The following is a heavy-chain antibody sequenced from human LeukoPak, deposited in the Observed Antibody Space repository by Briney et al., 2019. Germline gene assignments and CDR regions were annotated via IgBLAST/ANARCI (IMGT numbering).Heavy chain of an antibody. J-gene: IGHJ4*02. CDR1: GFTFSSYW. CDR3: ARLYARRGAGGFNFDY. V-gene: IGHV3-7*01. Sequence: GGPLRLSCAASGFTFSSYWMSWVRQAPGKGLEWVANIKQDGSEKYYVDSVKGRFTISRDNAKNSLYLQMNSLRAEDTAVYYCARLYARRGAGGFNFDYWGQGTLVTVSS. CDR2: IKQDGSEK. D-gene: IGHD1-26*01.